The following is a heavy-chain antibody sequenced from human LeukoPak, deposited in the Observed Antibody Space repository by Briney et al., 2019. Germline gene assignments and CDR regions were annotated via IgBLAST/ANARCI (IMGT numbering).Heavy chain of an antibody. CDR2: ISDSGST. CDR1: GASMNGHY. J-gene: IGHJ5*02. V-gene: IGHV4-59*11. Sequence: SETLSLTCSVSGASMNGHYWTWIRLSPGKGLGWIGYISDSGSTSYNPSLRSRVIMALEASKTEFSLRLNSVTVADTAVYYCARVFRGAVTSNWFDPWGQGTLVTVSS. CDR3: ARVFRGAVTSNWFDP. D-gene: IGHD3-3*01.